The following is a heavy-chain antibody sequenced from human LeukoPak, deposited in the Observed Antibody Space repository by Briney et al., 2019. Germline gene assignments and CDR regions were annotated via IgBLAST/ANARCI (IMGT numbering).Heavy chain of an antibody. CDR3: ARILYSCNIDY. CDR2: IYYSGRT. V-gene: IGHV4-59*12. Sequence: SETLSLTCTVSGGSISSYYWSWIRQPPGKRLECIGSIYYSGRTYSNPSLKSRVTISVDTSKNQFSLKLSSVTAADTAVYYCARILYSCNIDYWGQGTLVTVSS. CDR1: GGSISSYY. J-gene: IGHJ4*02. D-gene: IGHD1/OR15-1a*01.